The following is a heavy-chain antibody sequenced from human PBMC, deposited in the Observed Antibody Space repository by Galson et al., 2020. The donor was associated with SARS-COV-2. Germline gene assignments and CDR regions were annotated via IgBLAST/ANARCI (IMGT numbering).Heavy chain of an antibody. CDR3: ARLDGVLSSSARHGPVDTAMVMWSRYFDY. CDR1: GYSFTSYW. V-gene: IGHV5-51*01. CDR2: IYPGDSDT. D-gene: IGHD5-18*01. Sequence: GESLKISCKGSGYSFTSYWIGWVRQMPGKGLEWMGLIYPGDSDTRYSPSFQGQVTISADKSISTAYLQWSSLKASDTAMYYCARLDGVLSSSARHGPVDTAMVMWSRYFDYWGQGTLVTVSS. J-gene: IGHJ4*02.